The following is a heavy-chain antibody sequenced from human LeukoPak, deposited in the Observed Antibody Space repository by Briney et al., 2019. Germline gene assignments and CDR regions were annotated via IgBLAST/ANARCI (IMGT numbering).Heavy chain of an antibody. CDR1: GYSFTNYW. V-gene: IGHV5-51*01. J-gene: IGHJ4*02. CDR3: ARHRPYSSGWRHFDY. D-gene: IGHD6-19*01. CDR2: IYPGDSNT. Sequence: GESLKISCKGSGYSFTNYWIGWVRQMPGKGPEWMGIIYPGDSNTRYSPSFQGQVTISADKSISTAYLQWSSLKASDTAMYYCARHRPYSSGWRHFDYWGQGTLVTVSS.